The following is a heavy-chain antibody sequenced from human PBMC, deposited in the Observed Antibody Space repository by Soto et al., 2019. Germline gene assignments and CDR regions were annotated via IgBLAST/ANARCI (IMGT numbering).Heavy chain of an antibody. J-gene: IGHJ4*02. D-gene: IGHD1-1*01. CDR3: ASGHDAYKVRY. CDR1: GGSISSGGTGSY. CDR2: IYYTGST. V-gene: IGHV4-31*03. Sequence: QVQLQESGPGLVKPSQTLSLTCTVSGGSISSGGTGSYWTWIRQLPGKGLEWIVSIYYTGSTYYNPSLKIRPTISIETSENQFSLKLTSVTAADTAVYFCASGHDAYKVRYWGQGTLVTVSS.